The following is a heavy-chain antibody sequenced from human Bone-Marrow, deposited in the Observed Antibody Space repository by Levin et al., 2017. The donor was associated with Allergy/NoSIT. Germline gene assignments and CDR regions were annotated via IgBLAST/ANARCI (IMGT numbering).Heavy chain of an antibody. CDR2: ISYDGSNK. CDR3: AKDEGVGTLDY. J-gene: IGHJ4*02. D-gene: IGHD2-15*01. Sequence: PGGSLRLSCAASGFTFSSYGMHWVRQAPGKGLEWVAVISYDGSNKYYADSVKGRFTISRDNSKNTLYLQMNSLRAEDTAVYYCAKDEGVGTLDYWGQGTLVTVSS. V-gene: IGHV3-30*18. CDR1: GFTFSSYG.